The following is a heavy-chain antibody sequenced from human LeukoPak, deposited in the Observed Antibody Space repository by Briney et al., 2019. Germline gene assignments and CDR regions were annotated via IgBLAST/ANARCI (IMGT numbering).Heavy chain of an antibody. CDR2: MNPNSGNT. V-gene: IGHV1-8*01. CDR1: GYTFTSYD. J-gene: IGHJ1*01. CDR3: AKDRGWLTSAEYFQH. Sequence: ASVKVSCKASGYTFTSYDINWVRQATGQGLEWMGWMNPNSGNTGYAQKFLGRVTMTRNTSISTAYMELSSLRSEDTAVYYCAKDRGWLTSAEYFQHWGQGTLVTVSS. D-gene: IGHD5-18*01.